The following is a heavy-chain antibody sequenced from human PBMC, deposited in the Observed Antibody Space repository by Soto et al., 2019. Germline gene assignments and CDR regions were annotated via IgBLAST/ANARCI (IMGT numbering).Heavy chain of an antibody. D-gene: IGHD3-3*01. V-gene: IGHV1-3*01. CDR2: INAGNGNT. CDR3: ARDNYYYDFWSGYYRWDYGMDV. Sequence: ASVKVSCKASGYTFTSYGISWVLQAPGQGLEWMGWINAGNGNTKYSQKFQGRVTITRDTSASTAYMELSSLRSEDTAVYYCARDNYYYDFWSGYYRWDYGMDVWGQGTTVTVSS. J-gene: IGHJ6*02. CDR1: GYTFTSYG.